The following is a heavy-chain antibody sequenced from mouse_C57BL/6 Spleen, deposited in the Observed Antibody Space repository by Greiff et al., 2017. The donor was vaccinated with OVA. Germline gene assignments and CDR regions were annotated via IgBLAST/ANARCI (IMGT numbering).Heavy chain of an antibody. J-gene: IGHJ1*03. Sequence: QVQLKQPGTELVKPGASVQLSCKASGYTFTSYWMHWVKQRPGQGLEWIGNINPSNGGTNYNEKFKSKATLTVDKSSSTAYMQLSSLTSEDSAVYYCARTNYYGSPHWYFDVWGTGTTVTVSS. CDR2: INPSNGGT. D-gene: IGHD1-1*01. CDR1: GYTFTSYW. CDR3: ARTNYYGSPHWYFDV. V-gene: IGHV1-53*01.